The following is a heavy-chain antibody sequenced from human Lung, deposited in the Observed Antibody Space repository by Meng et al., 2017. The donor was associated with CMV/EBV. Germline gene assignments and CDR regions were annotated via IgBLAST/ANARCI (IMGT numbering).Heavy chain of an antibody. V-gene: IGHV3-30*02. CDR1: GFTFSSYG. CDR2: IRYDGSNE. D-gene: IGHD2-2*01. J-gene: IGHJ4*02. CDR3: AKVRVGHCSSTSCDDY. Sequence: GESLKISCAASGFTFSSYGMHWVRQAPGKGLEWVAFIRYDGSNEYYADSVKGRFTISRDNSKNTLYLQMNSMRAEDTAVYYCAKVRVGHCSSTSCDDYWGQGXLVTVSS.